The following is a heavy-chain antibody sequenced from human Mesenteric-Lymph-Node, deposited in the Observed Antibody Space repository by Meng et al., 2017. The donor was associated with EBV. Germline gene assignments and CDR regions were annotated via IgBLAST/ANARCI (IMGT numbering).Heavy chain of an antibody. V-gene: IGHV4-34*01. CDR1: GGSFSVYY. CDR3: ARASYGSGSPLGESWFDP. Sequence: GAGLLKPSETLSLSCAVYGGSFSVYYWDYIRQPPGKGLEWIGEINHSGITNYNPSLQSRVTISIDTSENQFSLKLSSVTAADTAVYYCARASYGSGSPLGESWFDPWGQGTLVTVSS. D-gene: IGHD3-10*01. CDR2: INHSGIT. J-gene: IGHJ5*02.